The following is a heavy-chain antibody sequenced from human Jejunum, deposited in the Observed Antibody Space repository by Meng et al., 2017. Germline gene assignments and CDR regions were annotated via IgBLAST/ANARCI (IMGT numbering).Heavy chain of an antibody. J-gene: IGHJ4*02. CDR2: INTSVGYT. Sequence: QVQLGQSGAGVKKPGASVKVSCKASGYTFTNYYMHWVRQAPGQGLEWMGIINTSVGYTSHAQKFQGRVTMTRDTSTSTVHMEVSSLRSADTAVYYCARASRVLGGFDYWGQGTLVTVSS. D-gene: IGHD3-16*01. V-gene: IGHV1-46*01. CDR1: GYTFTNYY. CDR3: ARASRVLGGFDY.